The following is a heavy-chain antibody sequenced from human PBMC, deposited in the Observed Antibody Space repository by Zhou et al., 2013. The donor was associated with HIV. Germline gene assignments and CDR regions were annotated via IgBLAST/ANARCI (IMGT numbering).Heavy chain of an antibody. J-gene: IGHJ3*01. CDR3: ARGPYHSSTNGGRLDV. Sequence: QVRLVQSESELTKPGASVKVACKTSGYIFTKNGIAWVRQAPGQGLEWMGRIIPFFVTPNYAQNFQGRVTITADKSTNIAYLEVRSLRSEDTALYYCARGPYHSSTNGGRLDVWGQGTMVTVSS. CDR2: IIPFFVTP. V-gene: IGHV1-69*06. D-gene: IGHD2-8*01. CDR1: GYIFTKNG.